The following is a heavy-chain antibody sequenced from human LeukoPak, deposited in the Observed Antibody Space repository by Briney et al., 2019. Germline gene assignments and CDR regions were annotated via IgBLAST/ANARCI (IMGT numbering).Heavy chain of an antibody. V-gene: IGHV3-64*01. CDR2: ISSNGGST. Sequence: PGRSLRLSCAASGFTFSSYAMHWVRQAPGKGLEYVSAISSNGGSTYYANSVKGRFTISRDNSKNTLYLQMGSLRAEDMAVYYCARDQGYCSSTSCSSYYYYYMDVWGKGTTVTVSS. D-gene: IGHD2-2*01. CDR1: GFTFSSYA. J-gene: IGHJ6*03. CDR3: ARDQGYCSSTSCSSYYYYYMDV.